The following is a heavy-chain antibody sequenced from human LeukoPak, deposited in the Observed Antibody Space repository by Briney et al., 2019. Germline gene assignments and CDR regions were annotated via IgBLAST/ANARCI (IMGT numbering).Heavy chain of an antibody. Sequence: ASVKVSCKASGYTFTGYYMHWVRQAPGQGLEWMGWINPNSGGTNYAQKVQGRVTMTRDTSISTAYMELSRLRSDDTAVYYCARVVVGGSSGYYASGEGDYWGQGTLVTVSS. CDR2: INPNSGGT. CDR1: GYTFTGYY. J-gene: IGHJ4*02. V-gene: IGHV1-2*02. CDR3: ARVVVGGSSGYYASGEGDY. D-gene: IGHD3-22*01.